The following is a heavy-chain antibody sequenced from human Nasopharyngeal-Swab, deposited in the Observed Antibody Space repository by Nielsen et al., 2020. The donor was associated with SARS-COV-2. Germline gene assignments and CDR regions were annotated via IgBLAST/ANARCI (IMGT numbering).Heavy chain of an antibody. D-gene: IGHD1-26*01. V-gene: IGHV3-15*01. CDR2: IKSKTDGGTT. Sequence: LSLTCAASGFTFSNAWMSWVRQAPGKGLEWVGRIKSKTDGGTTDYAAPVKGRFTISRDDSKNTLYLQMNSLKTEDTAVYYCTTGGRWELRPIDYWGQGTLVTVSS. CDR1: GFTFSNAW. J-gene: IGHJ4*02. CDR3: TTGGRWELRPIDY.